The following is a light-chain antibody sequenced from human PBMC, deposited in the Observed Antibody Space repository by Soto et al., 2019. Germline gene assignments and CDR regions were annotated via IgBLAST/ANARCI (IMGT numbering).Light chain of an antibody. Sequence: SYELTQPPSVSVAPGKTARITCGGNNIGSKGVHWYQQKPGQAPVLVIYFDRERPSGIPERFTGSNSGNTATLTISRVEAGYEADYYCQGRDSKGVVGGGTKLTVL. CDR3: QGRDSKGV. J-gene: IGLJ2*01. CDR1: NIGSKG. V-gene: IGLV3-21*04. CDR2: FDR.